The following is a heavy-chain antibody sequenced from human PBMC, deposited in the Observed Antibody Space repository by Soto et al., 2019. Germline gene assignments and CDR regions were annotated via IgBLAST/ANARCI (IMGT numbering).Heavy chain of an antibody. V-gene: IGHV1-18*01. CDR3: ARVVPGAEAWFGP. Sequence: ASVKVSCKTSGFTFSNYGITWVRQAPGQPLEWLGWISLYSDGTNYAQKFQGRVSMTTDTSTTTAYMELRSLRSDDTAVYYCARVVPGAEAWFGPWGQGTLVTVSS. CDR1: GFTFSNYG. J-gene: IGHJ5*02. CDR2: ISLYSDGT. D-gene: IGHD2-2*01.